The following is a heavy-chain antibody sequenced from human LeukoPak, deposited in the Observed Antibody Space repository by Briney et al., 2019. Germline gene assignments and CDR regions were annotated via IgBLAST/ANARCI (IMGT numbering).Heavy chain of an antibody. CDR3: ARDGLYCSSTSCYPNY. CDR1: GFTFSSYN. Sequence: PGGSLRLSCAASGFTFSSYNMNWVRQAPGKGLEWVSSISSRSSYINYADSVKGRFTISRDDAKNSLFLQMNTLRAEDTAVYYCARDGLYCSSTSCYPNYWGQGTLVTVSS. CDR2: ISSRSSYI. D-gene: IGHD2-2*01. J-gene: IGHJ4*02. V-gene: IGHV3-21*01.